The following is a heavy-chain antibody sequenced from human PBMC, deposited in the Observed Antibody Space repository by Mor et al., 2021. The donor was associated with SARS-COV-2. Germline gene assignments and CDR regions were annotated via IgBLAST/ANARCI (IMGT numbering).Heavy chain of an antibody. CDR3: AAGRQWLALDY. Sequence: YQADSVRGRFTISKDNDKTSVFLEMNSLRVEDTALYYCAAGRQWLALDYWGHGTRVTVSS. V-gene: IGHV3-11*01. J-gene: IGHJ4*01. D-gene: IGHD6-19*01.